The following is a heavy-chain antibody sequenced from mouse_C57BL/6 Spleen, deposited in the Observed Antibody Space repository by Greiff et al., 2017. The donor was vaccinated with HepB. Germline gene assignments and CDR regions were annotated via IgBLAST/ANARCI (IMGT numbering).Heavy chain of an antibody. CDR3: AREEDGSSPWFAY. D-gene: IGHD1-1*01. J-gene: IGHJ3*01. CDR2: ISDGGSYT. V-gene: IGHV5-4*01. Sequence: EVQGVESGGGLVKPGGSLKLSCAASGFTFSSYAMSWVRQTPEKRLEWVATISDGGSYTYYPDNVKGRFTISRDNAKNTLYLQLSHLKSEDTAMYYCAREEDGSSPWFAYWGQGTLVTVSA. CDR1: GFTFSSYA.